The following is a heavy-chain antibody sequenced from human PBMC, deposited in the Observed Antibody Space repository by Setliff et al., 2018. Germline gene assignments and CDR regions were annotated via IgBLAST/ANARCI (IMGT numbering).Heavy chain of an antibody. V-gene: IGHV4-38-2*01. D-gene: IGHD6-19*01. CDR2: IYYSGNT. Sequence: SETLSLTCAVSVYSISRDCHWAWIRQPPGKGLEWIGSIYYSGNTYYNASLKGRVTISGDTSKNQFSLKSTAVTAADTAIYYCARHRAVAGAYYFDFWGQGTLVTVSS. CDR3: ARHRAVAGAYYFDF. J-gene: IGHJ4*02. CDR1: VYSISRDCH.